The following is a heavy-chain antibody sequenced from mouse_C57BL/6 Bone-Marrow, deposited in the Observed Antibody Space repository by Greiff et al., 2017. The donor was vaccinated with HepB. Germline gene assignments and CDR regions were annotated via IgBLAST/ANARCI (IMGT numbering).Heavy chain of an antibody. V-gene: IGHV14-3*01. CDR2: IDPANGNT. CDR1: GFNIKNTY. J-gene: IGHJ2*01. D-gene: IGHD1-1*01. Sequence: DVKLVESVAELVRPGASVKLSCTASGFNIKNTYMHWVKQRPEQGLEWIGRIDPANGNTKYAPKFQGKATITADTSSNTAYLQLSSLTSEDTAIYYCASDYGSSYNFDYWGQGTTLTVSS. CDR3: ASDYGSSYNFDY.